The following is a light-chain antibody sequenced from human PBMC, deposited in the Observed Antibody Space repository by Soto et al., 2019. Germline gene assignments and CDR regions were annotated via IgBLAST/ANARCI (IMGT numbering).Light chain of an antibody. CDR1: QDIRNE. V-gene: IGKV1-6*01. J-gene: IGKJ1*01. CDR2: AAS. CDR3: LQDYNYPWT. Sequence: AIQMTQSPSSLSASVGDRVTITCRASQDIRNELGWYQQKPGKAPKLLIYAASSLQSGVPSRFSGSGSGTDFTLTISSLQPVDFATYYCLQDYNYPWTFGQGTKVEIK.